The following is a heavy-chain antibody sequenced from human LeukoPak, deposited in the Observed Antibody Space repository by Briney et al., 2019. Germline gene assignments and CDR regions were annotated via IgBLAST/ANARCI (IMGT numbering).Heavy chain of an antibody. CDR2: TRNKAHSFTT. CDR3: ARIAVTGGGFFYY. D-gene: IGHD6-19*01. V-gene: IGHV3-72*01. Sequence: GGSLRLSCAASGFTFSDHYVDWVRQAPGEGLEWVGRTRNKAHSFTTEYAASVKGRFTISRDDSKNSLYLQMNSLKTEDTAVYYCARIAVTGGGFFYYWGQGTLVTVSS. J-gene: IGHJ4*02. CDR1: GFTFSDHY.